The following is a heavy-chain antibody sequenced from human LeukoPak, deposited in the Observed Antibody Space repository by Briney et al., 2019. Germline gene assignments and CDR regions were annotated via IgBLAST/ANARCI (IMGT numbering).Heavy chain of an antibody. V-gene: IGHV3-49*04. J-gene: IGHJ4*02. D-gene: IGHD6-25*01. CDR2: IRSRAYGGAA. CDR3: AASSGFDY. CDR1: GFTFFDYA. Sequence: GGSLRLSCTASGFTFFDYAMSWGRQAPGKGLEWVGYIRSRAYGGAAEYAASVKGRFTITRDDSKSIAYLQMSSLNIEDTAVYYCAASSGFDYWGQGTLVTVSS.